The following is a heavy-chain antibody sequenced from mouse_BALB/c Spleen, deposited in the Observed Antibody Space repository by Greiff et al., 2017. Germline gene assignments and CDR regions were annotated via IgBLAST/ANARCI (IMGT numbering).Heavy chain of an antibody. CDR2: INPSSGYT. D-gene: IGHD2-2*01. CDR1: GYTFTSYT. CDR3: ARCGDDGGYYAMDY. V-gene: IGHV1-4*01. Sequence: VQLQQSGAELARPGASVTMSCKASGYTFTSYTMHWVKQRPGQGLEWIGYINPSSGYTNYNQKFKDKATLTADKSSSTAYMQLSSLTSEDSAVYYCARCGDDGGYYAMDYWGQGTSVTVSS. J-gene: IGHJ4*01.